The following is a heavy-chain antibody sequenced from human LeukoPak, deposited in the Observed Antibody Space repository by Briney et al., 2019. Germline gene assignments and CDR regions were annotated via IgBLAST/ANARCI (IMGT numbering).Heavy chain of an antibody. V-gene: IGHV1-69*05. CDR3: ARDRAIAAAGRGYYYYMDV. Sequence: GSSVKVSCTASGGTFSSYAISWVRQAPGQGLEWMGGIIPIFGTANYAQKFQGRVTITTDESTSTAYMELSSLRSEDTAVYYCARDRAIAAAGRGYYYYMDVWGKGTTVTVSS. J-gene: IGHJ6*03. CDR1: GGTFSSYA. CDR2: IIPIFGTA. D-gene: IGHD6-13*01.